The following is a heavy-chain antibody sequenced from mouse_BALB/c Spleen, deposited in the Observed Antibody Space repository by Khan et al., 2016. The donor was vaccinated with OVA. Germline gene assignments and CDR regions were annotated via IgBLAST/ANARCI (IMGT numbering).Heavy chain of an antibody. D-gene: IGHD1-2*01. V-gene: IGHV1S135*01. J-gene: IGHJ3*01. CDR2: IDPFSGDT. CDR3: TRHYYVAWFTN. CDR1: GFSFTTYY. Sequence: VQLQQSGPELMKPGASVKISCKASGFSFTTYYIHWVMQSHGKSLEWIGYIDPFSGDTTYNQKFKGKATLTVDKSSSTAYIHLSNLTSEDSAVYFCTRHYYVAWFTNWGQGTLVTVSA.